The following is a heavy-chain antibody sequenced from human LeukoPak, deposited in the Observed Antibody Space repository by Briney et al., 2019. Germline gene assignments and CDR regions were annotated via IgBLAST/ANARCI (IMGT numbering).Heavy chain of an antibody. CDR2: IIPILGIA. CDR3: ARDYQDIVVVVAATPDPNYYYGMDV. CDR1: GGTFSSYA. J-gene: IGHJ6*02. V-gene: IGHV1-69*04. Sequence: ASVKVSCKASGGTFSSYAISWVRQAPGQGLEWMGRIIPILGIANYAQKFQGRVTITADKSTSTAYMELSSLRSEDTAVYYCARDYQDIVVVVAATPDPNYYYGMDVWGQGTTVTVSS. D-gene: IGHD2-15*01.